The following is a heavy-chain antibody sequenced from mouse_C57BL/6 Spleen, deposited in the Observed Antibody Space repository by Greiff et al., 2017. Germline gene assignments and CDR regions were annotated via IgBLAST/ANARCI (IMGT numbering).Heavy chain of an antibody. J-gene: IGHJ1*03. D-gene: IGHD2-4*01. Sequence: EVQLQESGPGLVKPSQSLSLTCSVTGYSITSGYYWNLIRQFPGNKLEWMCYISYDGSNNYNPSLKNRISITRDTSKNQFFLKLNSVTTEDTATYYCARGDYDYDVGWYFDDWGTGTTVTVSS. CDR2: ISYDGSN. V-gene: IGHV3-6*01. CDR3: ARGDYDYDVGWYFDD. CDR1: GYSITSGYY.